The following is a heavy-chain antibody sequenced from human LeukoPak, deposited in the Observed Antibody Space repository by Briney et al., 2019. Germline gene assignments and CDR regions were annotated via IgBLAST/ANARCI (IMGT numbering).Heavy chain of an antibody. J-gene: IGHJ4*02. CDR1: GFTFSSYA. CDR2: ISDSGGST. V-gene: IGHV3-23*01. D-gene: IGHD5-18*01. CDR3: AKSGTAMVRDHFDF. Sequence: GGSLRLSCAASGFTFSSYAMICVRHAPGKGLEWVSPISDSGGSTYYAVSVKGRFTISRDNSKNTLYLQMNSLRAEDTAVYYCAKSGTAMVRDHFDFWGQGPLVTVSS.